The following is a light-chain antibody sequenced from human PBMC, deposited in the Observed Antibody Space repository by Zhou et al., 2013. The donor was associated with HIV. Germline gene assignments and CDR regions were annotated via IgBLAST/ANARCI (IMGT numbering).Light chain of an antibody. Sequence: DIQMTQSPSTLSASVGDRVTITCRASQSISSWLAWYQQKPGKAPKLLIYKASTLESGVPSRFSGSGYETEFTLTISSLQPDDFATYYCHQYNNPYTFGLGDQAGDQT. J-gene: IGKJ2*01. V-gene: IGKV1-5*03. CDR3: HQYNNPYT. CDR1: QSISSW. CDR2: KAS.